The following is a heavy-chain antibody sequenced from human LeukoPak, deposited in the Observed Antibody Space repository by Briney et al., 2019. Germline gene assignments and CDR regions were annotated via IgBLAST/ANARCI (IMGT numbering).Heavy chain of an antibody. J-gene: IGHJ4*02. CDR3: ARGPNTSGQGRAYYFDY. CDR2: MNPNSGNT. D-gene: IGHD2/OR15-2a*01. V-gene: IGHV1-8*01. Sequence: ASVKVSCKASGYTFTSYDINWVRQATGQGLEWMGWMNPNSGNTGYAQKFQGRVTMTRNTSISTAYMELSSLRSEDTAVYYCARGPNTSGQGRAYYFDYWGQGTLVTVSS. CDR1: GYTFTSYD.